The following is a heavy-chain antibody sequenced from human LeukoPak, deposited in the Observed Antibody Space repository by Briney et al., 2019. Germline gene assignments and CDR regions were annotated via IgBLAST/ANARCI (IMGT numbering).Heavy chain of an antibody. Sequence: GGSLRLSCAASGFTFRSYGMHWVRQAPGKGLEWVAFIRYDGSNKYYADSVKGRFTISRDNSKNTLYLQMNSLRAEDMAVYYCAKDGVPSRYFGRNYFDYWGQGTLVTVSS. J-gene: IGHJ4*02. CDR2: IRYDGSNK. V-gene: IGHV3-30*02. CDR1: GFTFRSYG. D-gene: IGHD2-8*01. CDR3: AKDGVPSRYFGRNYFDY.